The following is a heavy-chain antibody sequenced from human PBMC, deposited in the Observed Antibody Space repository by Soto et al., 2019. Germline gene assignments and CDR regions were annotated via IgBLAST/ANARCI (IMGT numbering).Heavy chain of an antibody. CDR3: ARDVYYDSSGYYGPDTYYYYGMDV. Sequence: SVKVSCKASGGTFSSYAISWVRQAPGQGLEWMGGIIPIFGTANYAQKFQGRVTITADESTSTAYMELSSPRSEDTAVYYCARDVYYDSSGYYGPDTYYYYGMDVWGQGTTVTVSS. CDR1: GGTFSSYA. V-gene: IGHV1-69*13. J-gene: IGHJ6*02. D-gene: IGHD3-22*01. CDR2: IIPIFGTA.